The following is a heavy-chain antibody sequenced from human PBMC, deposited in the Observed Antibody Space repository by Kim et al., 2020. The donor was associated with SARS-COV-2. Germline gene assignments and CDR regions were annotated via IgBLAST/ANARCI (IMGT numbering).Heavy chain of an antibody. CDR2: IYYTGST. D-gene: IGHD6-13*01. J-gene: IGHJ5*02. V-gene: IGHV4-59*01. CDR1: GDSISSYY. Sequence: SETLSLTCTVSGDSISSYYWSWIRQPPGKGLEWIGYIYYTGSTNYNTSLKSRVTISVDTSKNQFSLKLSSVTAADTAVYYCAREQFSSSWFNGWSDPWG. CDR3: AREQFSSSWFNGWSDP.